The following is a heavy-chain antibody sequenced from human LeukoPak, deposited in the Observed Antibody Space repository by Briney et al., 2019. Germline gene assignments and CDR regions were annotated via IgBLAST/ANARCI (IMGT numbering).Heavy chain of an antibody. CDR3: ARDSDSSGYFAA. J-gene: IGHJ4*02. CDR1: GCTLSRYE. D-gene: IGHD3-22*01. CDR2: ISSSGRTT. V-gene: IGHV3-48*03. Sequence: GGSLTLSCVASGCTLSRYERNWVRQAPGKGLEWVSYISSSGRTTYYPDSVKGRFTISSDNAKHSLYLQMNILRAEGTAVYFCARDSDSSGYFAAGGQGSLVTVSS.